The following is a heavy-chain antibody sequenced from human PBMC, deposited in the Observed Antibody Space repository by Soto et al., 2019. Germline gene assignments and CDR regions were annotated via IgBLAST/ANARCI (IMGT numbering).Heavy chain of an antibody. V-gene: IGHV1-2*02. Sequence: QLHLVQSGAVVKKPGASVTVSCSASGYPVTAYYKHWVRQAPGRGLEWMGGINPATGAAKYTQTFQGRVTMPRDTSTSTVFMELSGLTSEDTAVFYCARGGGVGVAGSAAFDMWGQGTLVTVSS. D-gene: IGHD3-3*01. J-gene: IGHJ3*02. CDR1: GYPVTAYY. CDR3: ARGGGVGVAGSAAFDM. CDR2: INPATGAA.